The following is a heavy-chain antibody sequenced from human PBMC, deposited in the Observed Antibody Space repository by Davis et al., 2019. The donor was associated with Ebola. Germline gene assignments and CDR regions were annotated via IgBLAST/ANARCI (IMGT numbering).Heavy chain of an antibody. CDR1: GFTFSSYA. CDR3: VKGGVDIVVVPAAEANAFDI. V-gene: IGHV3-64D*08. Sequence: PGGSLRLSCSASGFTFSSYAMHWVRQAPGKGLEYVSAISSNGGSTYYADSVKGRFTISRDNSKNTLYLQMSSLRAEDTAVYYCVKGGVDIVVVPAAEANAFDIWGQGTMVTVSS. CDR2: ISSNGGST. J-gene: IGHJ3*02. D-gene: IGHD2-2*03.